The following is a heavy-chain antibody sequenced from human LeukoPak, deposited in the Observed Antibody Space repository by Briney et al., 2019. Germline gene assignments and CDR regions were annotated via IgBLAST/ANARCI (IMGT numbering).Heavy chain of an antibody. Sequence: GESLKIFCKGSGYSFTSYWIGWVRQMPGKGLEWMGIIYPGDSDTRYSPSFQGQVTISADKSISTAYLQWSSLKASDTAMYYCARSNYDFWSGYRYYYGMDVWGQGTTVTVSS. D-gene: IGHD3-3*01. J-gene: IGHJ6*02. CDR1: GYSFTSYW. CDR3: ARSNYDFWSGYRYYYGMDV. V-gene: IGHV5-51*01. CDR2: IYPGDSDT.